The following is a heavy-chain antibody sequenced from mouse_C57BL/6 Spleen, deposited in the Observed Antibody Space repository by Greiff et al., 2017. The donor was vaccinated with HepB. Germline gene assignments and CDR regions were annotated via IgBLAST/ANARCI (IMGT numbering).Heavy chain of an antibody. D-gene: IGHD4-1*01. CDR3: AMRGDLLGLHWYFDV. CDR2: ISRGSSTI. CDR1: GFTFSDYG. J-gene: IGHJ1*03. Sequence: EVQLVESGGGLVKSGGSLKLSCAASGFTFSDYGMHWVRQAPEKGLERVAYISRGSSTIYYADTGKDRFTISRDNAKNPLFLQMTSLRSEDTAMFDCAMRGDLLGLHWYFDVWGKGTTVTDSS. V-gene: IGHV5-17*01.